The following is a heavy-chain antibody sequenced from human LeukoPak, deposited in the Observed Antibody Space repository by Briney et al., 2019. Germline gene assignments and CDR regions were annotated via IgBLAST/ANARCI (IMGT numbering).Heavy chain of an antibody. CDR3: ARGEVVAATAFDI. J-gene: IGHJ3*02. CDR2: IYYSGST. CDR1: GGSISTYY. V-gene: IGHV4-59*01. Sequence: SETLSLTCTVSGGSISTYYWSWIRQPPGKGLEWIGYIYYSGSTNYNPSLKSRVTISVDTSKNQFSLKLSSVTAADTAVYYCARGEVVAATAFDIWGQGTMVTVSS. D-gene: IGHD2-15*01.